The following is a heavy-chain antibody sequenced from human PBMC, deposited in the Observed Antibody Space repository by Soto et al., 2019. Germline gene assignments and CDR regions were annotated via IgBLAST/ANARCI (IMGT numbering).Heavy chain of an antibody. J-gene: IGHJ4*02. CDR3: ARRYGGTFDY. CDR1: GGSISSYY. Sequence: QVQLQESGPGLVKPSETLSLTCTVSGGSISSYYWSWIRQPPGKGLEWIGNIYYSGSTNYNPSLKSRVLVSVDTSKNEFSLKLCSVTAADTAVYYCARRYGGTFDYWGQGTLVSVSS. D-gene: IGHD2-15*01. V-gene: IGHV4-59*08. CDR2: IYYSGST.